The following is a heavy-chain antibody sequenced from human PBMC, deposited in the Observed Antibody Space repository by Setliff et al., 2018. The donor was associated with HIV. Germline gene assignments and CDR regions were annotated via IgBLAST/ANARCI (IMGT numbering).Heavy chain of an antibody. V-gene: IGHV1-8*01. CDR3: TRIPRKNYNFWTGYFSGYYDGMDV. CDR1: GYTFTNFD. J-gene: IGHJ6*02. Sequence: VASVKVSCKASGYTFTNFDINWVRQATGQGLEWMGWMNPDSGNTGYAQKFQGRVTMTRNTSIDTAYMELSSLRSEDTAVYYCTRIPRKNYNFWTGYFSGYYDGMDVWGQGTTVTVS. CDR2: MNPDSGNT. D-gene: IGHD3-3*01.